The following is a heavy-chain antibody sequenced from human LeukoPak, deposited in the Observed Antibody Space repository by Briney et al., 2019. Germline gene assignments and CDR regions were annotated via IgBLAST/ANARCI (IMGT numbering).Heavy chain of an antibody. CDR3: ARVSQTPAYYYTSGYYYHGY. J-gene: IGHJ4*02. D-gene: IGHD3-22*01. Sequence: ASVTVSSKASGYTFTAYDINWGRQAPGQGRERMGWMNANRGNTGFAQKFQATVTMTRDTSITTAYMELSNLRSEDTAVYYCARVSQTPAYYYTSGYYYHGYWGQGTRVTVSS. CDR1: GYTFTAYD. V-gene: IGHV1-8*01. CDR2: MNANRGNT.